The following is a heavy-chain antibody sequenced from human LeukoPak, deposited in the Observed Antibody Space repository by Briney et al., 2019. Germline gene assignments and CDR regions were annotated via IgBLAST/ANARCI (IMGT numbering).Heavy chain of an antibody. CDR1: GGSISSYY. J-gene: IGHJ3*02. CDR3: AGRRPHDAFDI. V-gene: IGHV4-4*07. Sequence: SETLSLTCTVSGGSISSYYWSWIRQPAGKGLEWIGRMYTSGSTNYNPSLKSRVTMSEDTSKNQFSLKLSSVTAADTAVYYCAGRRPHDAFDIWGQGTMVTVSS. CDR2: MYTSGST.